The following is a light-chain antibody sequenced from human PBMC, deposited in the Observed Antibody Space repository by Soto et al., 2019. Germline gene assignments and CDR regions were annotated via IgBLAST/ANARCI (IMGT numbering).Light chain of an antibody. CDR2: EVS. CDR3: TSYSSGSTLRV. CDR1: NSDVGDYNY. Sequence: QSALTQPASVSGSPGQSITISCTGTNSDVGDYNYVSWYQQHPGKAPKLMIYEVSNRPSGVSDRFSGSKSGNTASLTISGLQAEDEADYHCTSYSSGSTLRVFGGGTQLTVL. V-gene: IGLV2-14*01. J-gene: IGLJ3*02.